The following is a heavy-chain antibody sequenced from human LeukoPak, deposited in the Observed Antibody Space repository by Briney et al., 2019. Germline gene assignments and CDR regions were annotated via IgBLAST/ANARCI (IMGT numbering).Heavy chain of an antibody. D-gene: IGHD3-3*01. CDR3: ARGLNNRKSGRRFDVFEI. CDR2: VYYSGST. V-gene: IGHV4-59*01. CDR1: SGSISTYY. Sequence: SETLSLTCTVSSGSISTYYWSWIRQPPGKGLEWIGYVYYSGSTNYIPSLKSRVTISADTSKNQFSLRLSSVTAADTAVYYCARGLNNRKSGRRFDVFEIWGQGTMVTVSS. J-gene: IGHJ3*02.